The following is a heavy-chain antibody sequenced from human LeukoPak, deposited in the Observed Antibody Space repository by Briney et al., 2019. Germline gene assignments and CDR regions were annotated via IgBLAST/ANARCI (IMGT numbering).Heavy chain of an antibody. V-gene: IGHV3-48*03. J-gene: IGHJ4*02. CDR2: ISSSGSTI. CDR3: ARGELTVTTGALDY. CDR1: GFTFSSYE. Sequence: GGSLRLSCAASGFTFSSYEMNWVRQAPGKGLEWVSYISSSGSTIYYADSVKGRLTISRDNAKNSLYLQMNSLRAEDTAVYYCARGELTVTTGALDYWGQGTLVTVSS. D-gene: IGHD4-17*01.